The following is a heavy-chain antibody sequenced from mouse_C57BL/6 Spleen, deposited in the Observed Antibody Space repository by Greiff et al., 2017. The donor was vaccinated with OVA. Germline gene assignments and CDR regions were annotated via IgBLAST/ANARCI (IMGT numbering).Heavy chain of an antibody. Sequence: VQLQQPGAELVMPGASVKLSCKASGYTFTSYWMHWVKQRPGQGLEWIGEIDPSDSYTNYNQKFKGKSTLTVDKSSSTAYMQLSSLTSEDSAVYYCARGGGGLDYWGQGTTLTVSS. CDR2: IDPSDSYT. V-gene: IGHV1-69*01. CDR1: GYTFTSYW. CDR3: ARGGGGLDY. J-gene: IGHJ2*01.